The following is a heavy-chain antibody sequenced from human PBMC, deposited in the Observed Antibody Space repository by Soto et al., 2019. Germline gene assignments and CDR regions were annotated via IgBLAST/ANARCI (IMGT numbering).Heavy chain of an antibody. J-gene: IGHJ6*02. CDR2: ISSSGSTI. V-gene: IGHV3-48*03. Sequence: GGSLRLSCAASGFTFSSYEMNWVRQAPGKGLEWVSYISSSGSTIYYADSVKGRFTISRDNAKNSLYLQMNSLRAEDTAVYYCAGSGGLGYCSSTSCSDPYYYGMDVWAKGPRSPSP. CDR3: AGSGGLGYCSSTSCSDPYYYGMDV. CDR1: GFTFSSYE. D-gene: IGHD2-2*01.